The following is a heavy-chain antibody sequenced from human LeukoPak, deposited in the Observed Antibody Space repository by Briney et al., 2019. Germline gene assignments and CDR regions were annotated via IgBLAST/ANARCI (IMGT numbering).Heavy chain of an antibody. CDR1: GGSISSSSYY. CDR3: ASSIAAAGLFRPYYFDY. V-gene: IGHV4-39*01. Sequence: ASETLSLTCTVSGGSISSSSYYWGWIRQPPGKGLEWIGSIYYSGSTYYNPSLKSRVTISVDTSKNQFSLKLSSVTAADTAVYHCASSIAAAGLFRPYYFDYWGQGTLVTVSS. D-gene: IGHD6-13*01. J-gene: IGHJ4*02. CDR2: IYYSGST.